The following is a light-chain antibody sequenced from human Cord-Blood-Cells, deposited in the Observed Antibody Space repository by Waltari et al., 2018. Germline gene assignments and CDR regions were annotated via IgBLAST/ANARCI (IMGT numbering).Light chain of an antibody. CDR2: EVS. CDR3: SSYTSSSTLV. V-gene: IGLV2-14*01. Sequence: QSALTQPASVSGSPGQSITISCTGTSSDVGGYNYVSWYQQPPGKAPKLMIYEVSNRPSGVSNRFSGSKSGNTACLTISGLQAEDEADYYCSSYTSSSTLVFGGGTKLTVL. J-gene: IGLJ2*01. CDR1: SSDVGGYNY.